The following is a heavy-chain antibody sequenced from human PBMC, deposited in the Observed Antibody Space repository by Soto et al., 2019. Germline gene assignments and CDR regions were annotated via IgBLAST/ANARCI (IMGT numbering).Heavy chain of an antibody. V-gene: IGHV1-3*01. Sequence: ASVKVSCKGSGYTVTSYAMDWVRQATGKKLEWVGWINAGNGNTKYSQKFQGRVTITRDTTASTAYMELSSPRSEDPAVYYCAREGAKVVPPYVMDVWGKGTTVTSPQ. J-gene: IGHJ6*04. CDR2: INAGNGNT. CDR3: AREGAKVVPPYVMDV. CDR1: GYTVTSYA. D-gene: IGHD2-15*01.